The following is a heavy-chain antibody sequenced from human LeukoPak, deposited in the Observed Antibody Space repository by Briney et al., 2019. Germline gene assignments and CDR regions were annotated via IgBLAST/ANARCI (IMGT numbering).Heavy chain of an antibody. CDR3: AKSDTYRFDY. V-gene: IGHV3-48*02. Sequence: GGSLRLSCAASGFTFSTYGMNWVRQAPGKGLEWVSYISGGTTTKYYADSVRGRFTISRDNAKNSLYLRMNSLRDEDTAVYYCAKSDTYRFDYWGQGTLVTVSS. CDR1: GFTFSTYG. CDR2: ISGGTTTK. J-gene: IGHJ4*02. D-gene: IGHD2-21*02.